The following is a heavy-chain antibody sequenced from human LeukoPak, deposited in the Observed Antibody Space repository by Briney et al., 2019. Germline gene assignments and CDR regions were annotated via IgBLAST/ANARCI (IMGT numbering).Heavy chain of an antibody. Sequence: SETLSLTCTVSGASISNYYWSWIRQPPGKGLEWIAYIYYSETTNYNPSLKSRVTISVDRSKNQLSLKLNSVTAADTAVYYCARHSVSSRGWFDPWGQGTLVTVSS. D-gene: IGHD6-13*01. CDR1: GASISNYY. CDR3: ARHSVSSRGWFDP. CDR2: IYYSETT. V-gene: IGHV4-59*08. J-gene: IGHJ5*02.